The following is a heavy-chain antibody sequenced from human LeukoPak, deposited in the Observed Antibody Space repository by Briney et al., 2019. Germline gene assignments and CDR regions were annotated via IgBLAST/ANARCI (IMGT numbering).Heavy chain of an antibody. CDR3: ARQQKNDFWSGLDY. CDR1: GGTFSSYA. V-gene: IGHV1-69*01. Sequence: GSSVKVSCKASGGTFSSYAISWVRQAPGQGLEWMGGIIPIFGTANYAQKFQGRVTITADESTGTAYMELSSLRSEDTAVYYCARQQKNDFWSGLDYWGQGTLVTVSS. D-gene: IGHD3-3*01. J-gene: IGHJ4*02. CDR2: IIPIFGTA.